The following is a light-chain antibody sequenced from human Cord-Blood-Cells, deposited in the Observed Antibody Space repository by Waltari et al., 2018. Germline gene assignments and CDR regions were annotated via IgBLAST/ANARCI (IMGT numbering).Light chain of an antibody. Sequence: QSVLTQPSSASGTTGQRLTISRSGSSSTIGSNYVYWSQQLPGTAPQLLIYRNNQRPSGVPARFSGSKSGTSASLAISGLRSEDEADYYCAACDDSLSGPVFGGGTKLTVL. J-gene: IGLJ3*02. CDR2: RNN. CDR3: AACDDSLSGPV. CDR1: SSTIGSNY. V-gene: IGLV1-47*01.